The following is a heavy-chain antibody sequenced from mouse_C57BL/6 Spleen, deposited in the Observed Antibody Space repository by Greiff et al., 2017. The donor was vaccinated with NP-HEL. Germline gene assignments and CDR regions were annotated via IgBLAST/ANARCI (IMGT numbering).Heavy chain of an antibody. CDR1: GYSITSGYY. V-gene: IGHV3-6*01. CDR3: ARGTGYAMDY. CDR2: ISYDGSN. D-gene: IGHD4-1*01. J-gene: IGHJ4*01. Sequence: EVKLMESGPGLVKPSQSLSLTCSVTGYSITSGYYWNWIRQFPGNKLEWMGYISYDGSNNYNPSLKNRISITRDTSKNQFFLKLNSVTTEDTATYYCARGTGYAMDYWGQGTSVTVSS.